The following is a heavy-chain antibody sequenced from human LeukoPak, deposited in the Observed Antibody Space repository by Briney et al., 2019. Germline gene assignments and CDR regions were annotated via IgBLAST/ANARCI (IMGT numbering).Heavy chain of an antibody. D-gene: IGHD6-19*01. CDR3: ASHTVAGTGGSYYYYYYGMDV. CDR2: ISSGMSFI. Sequence: GGSLRLSCAASGFTFSTYSMNWVRQTPGEGLGWVSSISSGMSFIYYADSVKGRFTISRDNAKNSLYLQMNRLKAEVTVVYYCASHTVAGTGGSYYYYYYGMDVWGQGTTVTVSS. V-gene: IGHV3-21*01. CDR1: GFTFSTYS. J-gene: IGHJ6*02.